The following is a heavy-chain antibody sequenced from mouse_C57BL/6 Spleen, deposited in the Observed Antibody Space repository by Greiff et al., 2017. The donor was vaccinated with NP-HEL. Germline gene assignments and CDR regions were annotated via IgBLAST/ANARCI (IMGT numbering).Heavy chain of an antibody. D-gene: IGHD2-3*01. V-gene: IGHV5-6*01. CDR2: ISSGGSYT. Sequence: EVKLVESGGDLVKPGGSLKLSCAASGFTFSSYGMSWVRQTPDKRLEWVATISSGGSYTYYPDSVKGRFTISRDNAKNTLYLQMSSLKSEDTAMYYCARDGYYVGAMDYWGQGTSVTVSS. J-gene: IGHJ4*01. CDR1: GFTFSSYG. CDR3: ARDGYYVGAMDY.